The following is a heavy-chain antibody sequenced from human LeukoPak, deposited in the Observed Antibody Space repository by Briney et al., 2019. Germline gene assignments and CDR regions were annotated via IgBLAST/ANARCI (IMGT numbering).Heavy chain of an antibody. Sequence: GGSLRLSCAASGFTFSSYAMSWVRQAPGKGLEWVSAISGSGGSTYCADSVKGRFTISRDNSKNTLYLQMNSLRAEDTAVYYCAKSPGYSSSWNDYWGQGTLVTVSS. CDR2: ISGSGGST. D-gene: IGHD6-13*01. J-gene: IGHJ4*02. V-gene: IGHV3-23*01. CDR3: AKSPGYSSSWNDY. CDR1: GFTFSSYA.